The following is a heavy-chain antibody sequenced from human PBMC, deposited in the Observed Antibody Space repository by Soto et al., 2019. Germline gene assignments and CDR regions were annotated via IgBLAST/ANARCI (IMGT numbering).Heavy chain of an antibody. D-gene: IGHD1-26*01. V-gene: IGHV3-30-3*01. CDR2: ISYDGSNK. CDR3: ARDRGVGYSGSSPVDY. J-gene: IGHJ4*02. CDR1: GFTFSSYA. Sequence: GGSLRLSCAASGFTFSSYAMHWVRQAPGKGLEWVAVISYDGSNKYYADSVKGRFTISRDNSKNTLYLQMNSLRAEDTAVYYCARDRGVGYSGSSPVDYWGQGTLVTVSS.